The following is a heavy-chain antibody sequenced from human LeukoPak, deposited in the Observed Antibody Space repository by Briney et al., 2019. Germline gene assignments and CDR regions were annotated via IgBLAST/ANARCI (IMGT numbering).Heavy chain of an antibody. CDR2: IYSGGST. CDR3: ARVVGSWSDYYMDV. D-gene: IGHD6-13*01. V-gene: IGHV3-53*01. J-gene: IGHJ6*03. CDR1: GFTVSSNY. Sequence: PGGSLRLSCAASGFTVSSNYMSWVRQAPGKGLEWVSVIYSGGSTYYADSVKGRFTISRDNSKNTVYLQMNSLRAEDTAVYYCARVVGSWSDYYMDVWGKGTTVTISS.